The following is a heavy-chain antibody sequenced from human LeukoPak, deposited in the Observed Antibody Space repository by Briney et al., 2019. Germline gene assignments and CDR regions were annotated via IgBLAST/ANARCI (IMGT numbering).Heavy chain of an antibody. CDR3: ANLDSGYESY. V-gene: IGHV3-30-3*01. Sequence: PGGSLRLSCAASGFTFSSYAMHWVRQAPGKGLEWVAVISYDGSNKYYADSVKGRFTISRDNSKNTLYLQMNSLRAEDTALYYCANLDSGYESYWGQGTLVTVSS. J-gene: IGHJ4*02. D-gene: IGHD5-12*01. CDR2: ISYDGSNK. CDR1: GFTFSSYA.